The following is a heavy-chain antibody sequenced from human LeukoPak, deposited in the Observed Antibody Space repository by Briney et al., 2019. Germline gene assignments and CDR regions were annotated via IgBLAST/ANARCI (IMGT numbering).Heavy chain of an antibody. D-gene: IGHD1-26*01. CDR2: INEDGSTT. CDR3: VRDLGGRTGH. CDR1: GFTFSSNW. J-gene: IGHJ4*02. Sequence: GGSLRLSCAASGFTFSSNWMHWVRQAPGKGLVWVSRINEDGSTTNYADSVKGRSTIFRDNAKNTLYLQMNSLRAEDTAVYYCVRDLGGRTGHWGQGTLVTVSS. V-gene: IGHV3-74*01.